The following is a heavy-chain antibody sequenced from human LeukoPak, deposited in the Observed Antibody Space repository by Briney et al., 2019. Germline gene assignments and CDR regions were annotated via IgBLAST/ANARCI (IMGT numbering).Heavy chain of an antibody. CDR2: INPNSGGT. CDR1: GYTFTGYY. V-gene: IGHV1-2*02. J-gene: IGHJ6*02. Sequence: GPVKVSCQASGYTFTGYYMHWVRQAPGQGLEWMGWINPNSGGTNYAQKFQGRVTMTRDTSTSTVNMELSSLRSEDTAVYYCASHTQDYYGMDVWGQGTTVTVSS. CDR3: ASHTQDYYGMDV. D-gene: IGHD2-2*02.